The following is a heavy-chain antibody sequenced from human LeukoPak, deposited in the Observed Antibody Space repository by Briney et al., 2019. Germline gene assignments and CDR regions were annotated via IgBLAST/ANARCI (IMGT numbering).Heavy chain of an antibody. CDR1: GASISSHY. V-gene: IGHV4-59*11. J-gene: IGHJ4*02. D-gene: IGHD3-16*01. CDR3: ATIKHGQIFGYFDF. CDR2: VIDSVRT. Sequence: PSETLSLTCTVSGASISSHYWSWLRQPPGKGLEWIGYVIDSVRTKDNPSLQSRLTLSADTSKNEFSLRLSSVTAADTAAYYCATIKHGQIFGYFDFWGQGIKVTVSS.